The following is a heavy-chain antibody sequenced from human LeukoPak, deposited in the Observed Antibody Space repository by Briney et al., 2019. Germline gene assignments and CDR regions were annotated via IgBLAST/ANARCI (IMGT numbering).Heavy chain of an antibody. CDR1: GGSISSSSYY. J-gene: IGHJ4*02. CDR2: IYYSGST. Sequence: SETLSLTCTVSGGSISSSSYYWGWIRQPPGKGLEWIGSIYYSGSTYYNPSLKSRVTISVDTSKNQFSLKLSSVTAADTAVYYCARGRGYGGLCSGGSCYWHYWGQGTLVTVSS. V-gene: IGHV4-39*07. D-gene: IGHD2-15*01. CDR3: ARGRGYGGLCSGGSCYWHY.